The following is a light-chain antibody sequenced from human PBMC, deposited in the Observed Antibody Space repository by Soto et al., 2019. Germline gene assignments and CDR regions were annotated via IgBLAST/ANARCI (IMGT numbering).Light chain of an antibody. Sequence: EVVMTQSPDTLSVSPGQRATLSCRASQSVNSNLAWYQQKLGQPPRLLIYGASTRATDVPPRFSGSGSGTDFPLTINRLQSEDFAIYYCQQYNNWPRTFGQGTKVEIK. CDR3: QQYNNWPRT. V-gene: IGKV3-15*01. CDR1: QSVNSN. J-gene: IGKJ1*01. CDR2: GAS.